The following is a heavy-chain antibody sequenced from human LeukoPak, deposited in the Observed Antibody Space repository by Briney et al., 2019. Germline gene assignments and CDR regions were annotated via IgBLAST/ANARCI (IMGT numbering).Heavy chain of an antibody. J-gene: IGHJ6*03. D-gene: IGHD6-13*01. CDR1: GYTFTSYY. CDR3: ASASGYSSSWYEAQTDYYYYYMDV. Sequence: ASVKVSCKASGYTFTSYYMHWVRQAPGQGLEWMGIINPSGGSTSYAQKFQGRVTMTRDTSTSTAYMELSRLRSDDTAVYYCASASGYSSSWYEAQTDYYYYYMDVWGKGTTVTVSS. CDR2: INPSGGST. V-gene: IGHV1-46*01.